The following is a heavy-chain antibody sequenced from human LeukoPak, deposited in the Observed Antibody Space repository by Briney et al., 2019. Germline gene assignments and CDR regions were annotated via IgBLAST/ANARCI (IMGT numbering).Heavy chain of an antibody. D-gene: IGHD1-14*01. Sequence: SETLSLTCTVSGGSISSGGYYWSWIRQHPGKGLEWIGYIYYSGSTHYNPSLKSRVTISVDTSKNQFSLKLSSVTAADTAVYYCARSPTPLNHFDYWGQGTLVTVSS. V-gene: IGHV4-31*03. CDR2: IYYSGST. J-gene: IGHJ4*02. CDR1: GGSISSGGYY. CDR3: ARSPTPLNHFDY.